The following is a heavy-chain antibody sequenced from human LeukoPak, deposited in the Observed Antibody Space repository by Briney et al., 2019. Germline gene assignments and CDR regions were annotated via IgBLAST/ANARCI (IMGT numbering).Heavy chain of an antibody. CDR2: IKSKTDGWTI. V-gene: IGHV3-15*01. CDR1: GFTFSKVW. Sequence: PGGSLRLSCAASGFTFSKVWMSWVRQAPGKGLEWVGRIKSKTDGWTIDYAAPVKGRFTISRDDSKDTLFLQMNSLKTEDTAVYYCTTDLSELDDSGYYAKYFHHWGQGTLVSVSS. D-gene: IGHD3-22*01. CDR3: TTDLSELDDSGYYAKYFHH. J-gene: IGHJ1*01.